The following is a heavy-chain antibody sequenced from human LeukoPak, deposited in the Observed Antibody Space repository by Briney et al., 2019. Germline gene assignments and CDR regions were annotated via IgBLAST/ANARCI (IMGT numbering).Heavy chain of an antibody. CDR3: ARDSGGTYHYYYYMDV. D-gene: IGHD2-15*01. CDR1: GFTFSSYS. V-gene: IGHV3-48*01. J-gene: IGHJ6*03. Sequence: GGSLRLSCAASGFTFSSYSVNWVRQAPGKGLEWVSYISSSSSTIYYADSVKGRFTISRDNAKNSLYLQMNSLRAEDTAVYYCARDSGGTYHYYYYMDVWGKGTTVTVSS. CDR2: ISSSSSTI.